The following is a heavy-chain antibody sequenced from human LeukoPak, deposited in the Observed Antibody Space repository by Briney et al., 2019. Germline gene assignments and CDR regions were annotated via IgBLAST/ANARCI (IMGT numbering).Heavy chain of an antibody. D-gene: IGHD3-10*01. CDR2: ISGSGGST. CDR3: AKDRRLLWFGELLPYDAFDI. Sequence: GGSLRLSCAASGFTFSSYGMSWVRQAPGKGLEWVSAISGSGGSTYYADSVKGRFTISRDNSKNTLYLQMNSLRAEDTAVYYCAKDRRLLWFGELLPYDAFDIWGQGTMVTVSS. V-gene: IGHV3-23*01. CDR1: GFTFSSYG. J-gene: IGHJ3*02.